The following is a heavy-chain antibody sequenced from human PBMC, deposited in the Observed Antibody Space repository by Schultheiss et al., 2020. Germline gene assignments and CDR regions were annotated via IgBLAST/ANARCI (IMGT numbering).Heavy chain of an antibody. CDR2: IYYSGST. CDR1: GGPISNGGYY. CDR3: AREKPNWFDP. J-gene: IGHJ5*02. Sequence: SETLSLTCTVSGGPISNGGYYWGWIRQPPGKGLEWIGSIYYSGSTYYNPSLKSRVTISVDTSKNQFSLKLSSVTAADTAVYYCAREKPNWFDPWGQGTLVTVSS. V-gene: IGHV4-39*02.